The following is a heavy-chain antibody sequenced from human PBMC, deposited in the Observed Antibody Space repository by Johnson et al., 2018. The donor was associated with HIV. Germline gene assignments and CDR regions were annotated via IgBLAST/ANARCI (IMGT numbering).Heavy chain of an antibody. CDR2: IWYDGSQK. V-gene: IGHV3-33*06. D-gene: IGHD1-26*01. CDR1: GFTFSSYG. Sequence: QVQLVESGGGVVQPGGSLRLSCAASGFTFSSYGMHWVRQAPSKGLEWVAVIWYDGSQKYYTDSVKGRFTISRDNSKNTLYLQMNSLRAEDTAVYYCAKDLGIVGAVHRTFDIWGQGTMVTVSS. J-gene: IGHJ3*02. CDR3: AKDLGIVGAVHRTFDI.